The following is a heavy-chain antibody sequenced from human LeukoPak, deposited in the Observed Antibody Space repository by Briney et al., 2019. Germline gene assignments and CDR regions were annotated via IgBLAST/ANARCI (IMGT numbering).Heavy chain of an antibody. CDR1: GFTFSSYS. J-gene: IGHJ4*02. D-gene: IGHD6-19*01. V-gene: IGHV3-30*03. CDR3: ARAYEYISGWYRFDF. Sequence: GGSLRLSCAASGFTFSSYSMNWVRQAPGKGLEWVAVISYDGSNKYYADSVKGRFTISRDNSKNTLYLQMNSLRAEDTAVYYCARAYEYISGWYRFDFWGQGTLVTVSS. CDR2: ISYDGSNK.